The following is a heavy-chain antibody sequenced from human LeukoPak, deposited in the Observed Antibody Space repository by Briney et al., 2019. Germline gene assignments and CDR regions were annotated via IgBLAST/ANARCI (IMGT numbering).Heavy chain of an antibody. V-gene: IGHV4-34*01. CDR2: INHSGST. Sequence: SETLSLTCAVYGGSFSGYYWSWIRQPPGKGLEWIGEINHSGSTNYNPSLKSRVTISVDTSKNQFSLKLSSVTAADTAVYYCARGRSSGWYVHWGQGTLVTVSS. CDR3: ARGRSSGWYVH. CDR1: GGSFSGYY. J-gene: IGHJ5*02. D-gene: IGHD6-19*01.